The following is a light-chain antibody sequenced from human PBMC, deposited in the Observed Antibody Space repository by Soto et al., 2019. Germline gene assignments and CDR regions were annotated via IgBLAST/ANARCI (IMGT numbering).Light chain of an antibody. Sequence: QSVLTQPPSVSAAPGQKVTISCSGSSSNIGNNYVSWYQQLPGTAPKLLIYENNKRPSVMPDRFSGSKSGTSATLGITGLQTGEEADYYCGTGDSSLSADLVFGGGTKLTGL. CDR1: SSNIGNNY. CDR3: GTGDSSLSADLV. CDR2: ENN. V-gene: IGLV1-51*02. J-gene: IGLJ2*01.